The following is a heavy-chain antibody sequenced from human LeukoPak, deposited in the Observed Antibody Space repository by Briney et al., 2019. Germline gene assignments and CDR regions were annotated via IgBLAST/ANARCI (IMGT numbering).Heavy chain of an antibody. CDR3: AHSSGLYYYYGMDV. D-gene: IGHD3-22*01. J-gene: IGHJ6*02. V-gene: IGHV4-34*01. Sequence: PSETLSLTCAVYGGSFSGYYWSWIRRPPGKGLEWIGEINHSGSTNYNPSLKSRVTISVDTSKNQFSLKLSSVTAADTAVYYCAHSSGLYYYYGMDVWGQGTTVTVSS. CDR1: GGSFSGYY. CDR2: INHSGST.